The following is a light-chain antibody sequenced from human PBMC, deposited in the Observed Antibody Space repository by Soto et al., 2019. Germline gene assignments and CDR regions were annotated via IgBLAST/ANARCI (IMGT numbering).Light chain of an antibody. CDR2: YVS. V-gene: IGLV2-11*01. Sequence: QSALTQPRSVSGSPGQSVTISCTGTSSDVVSWYQQHPGKAHKLIIYYVSQRPSGVPDRFSGSKSGNTASLTISGLQAEDEADYYCCSSAGGFTWVFGGGTKLTVL. J-gene: IGLJ3*02. CDR3: CSSAGGFTWV. CDR1: SSDV.